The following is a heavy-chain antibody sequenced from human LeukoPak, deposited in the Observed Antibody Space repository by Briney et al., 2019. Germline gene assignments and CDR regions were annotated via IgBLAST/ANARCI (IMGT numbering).Heavy chain of an antibody. CDR2: IYSGGST. CDR3: ASPGVAGLIQH. D-gene: IGHD7-27*01. Sequence: PGGSLRLSCAASGFTVSSNYMSWVRQAPGKGLEWVSVIYSGGSTYYADSVKGRFTISRDNSKNTLNLQMNSLRAEDTAVYYCASPGVAGLIQHWGQGTLVTVSS. J-gene: IGHJ1*01. CDR1: GFTVSSNY. V-gene: IGHV3-53*01.